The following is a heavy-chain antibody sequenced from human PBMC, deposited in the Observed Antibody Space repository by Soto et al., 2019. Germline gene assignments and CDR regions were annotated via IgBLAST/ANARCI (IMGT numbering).Heavy chain of an antibody. CDR3: ARDSGYCSSTSCRLTQIRYYYYYGMDV. CDR1: GYTFTGYY. D-gene: IGHD2-2*01. V-gene: IGHV1-2*04. CDR2: INPNSGGT. J-gene: IGHJ6*02. Sequence: ASVKVSCKASGYTFTGYYMHWVRQAPGQGLEWMGWINPNSGGTNYAQKFQGWVTMTRGTSISTAYMELSRLRSDDTAVYYCARDSGYCSSTSCRLTQIRYYYYYGMDVWGQGTTVTVSS.